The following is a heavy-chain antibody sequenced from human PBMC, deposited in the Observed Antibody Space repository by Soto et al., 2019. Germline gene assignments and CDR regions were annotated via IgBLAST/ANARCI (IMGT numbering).Heavy chain of an antibody. CDR1: GFTFSSYA. J-gene: IGHJ4*02. D-gene: IGHD4-4*01. V-gene: IGHV3-15*01. CDR3: TEDLPTPFPQVDN. CDR2: VKSKVDGGTI. Sequence: GGSLRLSCAASGFTFSSYAMSWVRQAPGKGLEWVGRVKSKVDGGTIDYAAPVKGRFTISRDDSKDTVYLQMNSLKTEDTAENYCTEDLPTPFPQVDNWGQGTLVTVSS.